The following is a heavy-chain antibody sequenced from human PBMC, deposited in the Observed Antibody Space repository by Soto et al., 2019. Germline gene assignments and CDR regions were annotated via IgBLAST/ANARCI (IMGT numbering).Heavy chain of an antibody. Sequence: EVQLVESGGGLVKPGGSLRLSCAASGFTLSSYYMNWVRQAPGKGLEWVSSISSSRSYIYYADSVKGRFTISRDNAKNSLCLQMNSLRAEDTAVYYCARGDSGYDFSGMDVWGQGTTATVSS. CDR2: ISSSRSYI. D-gene: IGHD5-12*01. CDR3: ARGDSGYDFSGMDV. CDR1: GFTLSSYY. V-gene: IGHV3-21*01. J-gene: IGHJ6*02.